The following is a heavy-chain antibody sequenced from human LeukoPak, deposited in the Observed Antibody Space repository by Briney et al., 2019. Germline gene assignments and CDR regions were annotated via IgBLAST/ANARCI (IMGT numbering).Heavy chain of an antibody. V-gene: IGHV4-59*01. CDR3: ARDPGRWQQLGYFDY. CDR2: ISYSGSS. CDR1: GGSISGYY. J-gene: IGHJ4*02. D-gene: IGHD5-24*01. Sequence: SETLSLTCTVSGGSISGYYWSWIRQPPGKRLEWIGYISYSGSSNYNPFLKSRLTISVDMSKNQFSLKLNSVTAADTAVYYCARDPGRWQQLGYFDYWGQGTLVTVSS.